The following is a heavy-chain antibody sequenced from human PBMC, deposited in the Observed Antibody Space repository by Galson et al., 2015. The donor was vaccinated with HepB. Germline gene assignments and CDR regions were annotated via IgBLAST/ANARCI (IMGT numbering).Heavy chain of an antibody. V-gene: IGHV1-69*13. D-gene: IGHD2-21*01. CDR3: ARDRAPRRYCGGDCYSDAFDI. J-gene: IGHJ3*02. CDR1: GGTFSSYA. CDR2: TIPIFGTA. Sequence: SVKVSCKASGGTFSSYAISWVRQAPGQGLEWMGGTIPIFGTANYAQKFQGRVTITADESTSTAYMELSSLRSEDTAVYYCARDRAPRRYCGGDCYSDAFDIWGQGTMVTVSS.